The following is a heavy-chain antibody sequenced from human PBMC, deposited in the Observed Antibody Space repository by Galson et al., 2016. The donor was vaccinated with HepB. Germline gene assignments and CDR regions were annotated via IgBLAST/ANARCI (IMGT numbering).Heavy chain of an antibody. V-gene: IGHV3-30*18. CDR1: GFTFKSIA. CDR3: AKRAKYSGNDFDS. Sequence: SLRLSCAASGFTFKSIAIHWVRQAPGRGLEWVAVISHDGTTKHYTDSVKGRFTISRDNSQNALFLQMNALQPEDTAVYYCAKRAKYSGNDFDSWGLGTLVVVSS. J-gene: IGHJ4*02. D-gene: IGHD5-12*01. CDR2: ISHDGTTK.